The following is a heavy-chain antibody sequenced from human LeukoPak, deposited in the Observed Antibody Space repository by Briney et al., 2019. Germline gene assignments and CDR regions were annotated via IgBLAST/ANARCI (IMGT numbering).Heavy chain of an antibody. D-gene: IGHD2-2*01. J-gene: IGHJ5*02. CDR1: GVTLSSYS. CDR3: ARDAQRLVVPATNWFDP. Sequence: PGGSLRLSCAASGVTLSSYSMNWVRQAPGKGRGWVSSIRSSSCYIYCADYVKGRITISRDNAKNSLYLQMNSLRAEDTAVYYCARDAQRLVVPATNWFDPWGQGTLVIVSS. V-gene: IGHV3-21*01. CDR2: IRSSSCYI.